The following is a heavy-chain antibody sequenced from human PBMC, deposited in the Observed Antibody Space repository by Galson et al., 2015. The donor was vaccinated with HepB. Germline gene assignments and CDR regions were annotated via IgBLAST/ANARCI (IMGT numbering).Heavy chain of an antibody. CDR2: ISSSSSYI. Sequence: SLGLSCAASGFTFSSYSMNWVRQAPGKGLEWVSSISSSSSYIYYADSVKGRFTISRDNAKNSLYLQMNSLRAEDTAVYYCARDDIWFGELSYYYYYGMDVWGQGTTVTVSS. CDR3: ARDDIWFGELSYYYYYGMDV. J-gene: IGHJ6*02. CDR1: GFTFSSYS. V-gene: IGHV3-21*01. D-gene: IGHD3-10*01.